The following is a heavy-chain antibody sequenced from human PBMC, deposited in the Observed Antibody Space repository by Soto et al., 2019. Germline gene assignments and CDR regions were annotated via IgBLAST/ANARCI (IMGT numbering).Heavy chain of an antibody. CDR3: AKDLDILAGFDAFDI. CDR2: ISYDGSNK. CDR1: GFTFSSYG. D-gene: IGHD3-9*01. V-gene: IGHV3-30*18. J-gene: IGHJ3*02. Sequence: QVQLVESGGGVVQPGRSLRLSCAASGFTFSSYGMHWVRQAPGKGLEWVAVISYDGSNKYYADSVKGRFTISRDNSKNPLYLQMNSLRAEDTAVYYCAKDLDILAGFDAFDIWGQGTMVTVSS.